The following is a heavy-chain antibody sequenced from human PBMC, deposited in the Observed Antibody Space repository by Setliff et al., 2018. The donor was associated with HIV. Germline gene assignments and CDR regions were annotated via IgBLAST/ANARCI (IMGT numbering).Heavy chain of an antibody. J-gene: IGHJ4*02. Sequence: SETLSLTCTVSGGSISSGTYYWSWIRQPAGKGLEWIGHIYTDGSTNFNPSLRSRVTISADTPKNQFSLKLNSVTAADTAVYYCASGREAVAGALHFDYWGQGPLVTVSS. V-gene: IGHV4-61*09. D-gene: IGHD6-19*01. CDR1: GGSISSGTYY. CDR2: IYTDGST. CDR3: ASGREAVAGALHFDY.